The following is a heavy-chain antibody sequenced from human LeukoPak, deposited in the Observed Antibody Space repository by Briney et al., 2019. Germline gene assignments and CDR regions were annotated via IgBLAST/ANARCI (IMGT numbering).Heavy chain of an antibody. CDR1: GFTFSNYN. Sequence: GGSLRLSCAASGFTFSNYNMNWVRQAPGKGLEWVSSISGSSSYIYYADSVKGRFTISRDNAKNSLYLQMNSPRAEDTAVYYCAGMEGYDILTGYYVRGNYWGQGTLVTVSS. D-gene: IGHD3-9*01. V-gene: IGHV3-21*01. CDR3: AGMEGYDILTGYYVRGNY. CDR2: ISGSSSYI. J-gene: IGHJ4*02.